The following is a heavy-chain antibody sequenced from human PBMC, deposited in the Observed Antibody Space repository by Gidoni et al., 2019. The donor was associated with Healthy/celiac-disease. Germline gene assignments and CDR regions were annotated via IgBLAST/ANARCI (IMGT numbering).Heavy chain of an antibody. J-gene: IGHJ3*02. CDR3: ARGGGLRFLEWSTNRDSDAFDI. CDR2: INHSGST. V-gene: IGHV4-34*01. D-gene: IGHD3-3*01. CDR1: GGSFSGYY. Sequence: QVQLQPWGAGLLKPSETLSLTCAVYGGSFSGYYWSWIRQPPGKGLELIGEINHSGSTNYNPSLKSRVTISVDTSKNQFSLKLSSVTAADTAVYYCARGGGLRFLEWSTNRDSDAFDIWGQGTMVTVSS.